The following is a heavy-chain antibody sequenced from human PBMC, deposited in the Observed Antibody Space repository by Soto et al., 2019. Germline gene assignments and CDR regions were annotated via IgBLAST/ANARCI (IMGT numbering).Heavy chain of an antibody. V-gene: IGHV1-2*04. Sequence: GASVKVSCKASGYTFTGYYMHWVRQAPGQGLEWMGWINPNSGGTNYAQKFQGWVTMTRDTSISTAYMELSRLRSDDTAVHYCARSTYDFWSGYSPYYFDYWGQGTLVTVSS. CDR2: INPNSGGT. J-gene: IGHJ4*02. CDR1: GYTFTGYY. CDR3: ARSTYDFWSGYSPYYFDY. D-gene: IGHD3-3*01.